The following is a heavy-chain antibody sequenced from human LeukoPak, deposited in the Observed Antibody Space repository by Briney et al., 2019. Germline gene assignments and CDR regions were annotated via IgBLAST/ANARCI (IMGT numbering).Heavy chain of an antibody. CDR3: ARDLGIAAAGPTD. J-gene: IGHJ4*02. D-gene: IGHD6-13*01. V-gene: IGHV4-4*02. Sequence: SETLSLTCAVSGGSISSSNWWSWVRQPPGKGLEWIGEIYHSGSTNYNPSLKSRVTISVDKSKNQFSLKLSSVTAADTAVYYCARDLGIAAAGPTDWGQGTLVTVSS. CDR2: IYHSGST. CDR1: GGSISSSNW.